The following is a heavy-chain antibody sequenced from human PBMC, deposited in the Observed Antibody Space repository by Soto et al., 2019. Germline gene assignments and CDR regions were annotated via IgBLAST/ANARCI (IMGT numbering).Heavy chain of an antibody. CDR2: INHSGST. V-gene: IGHV4-34*01. CDR1: GGSFSGYY. J-gene: IGHJ4*02. CDR3: ARQEGIAVAGTPKPHFDY. Sequence: SETLSLTCAVYGGSFSGYYWSWIRQPPGKGLEWIGEINHSGSTNYNPSLKSRVTISVDTSKNQFSLKLSSVTAADTAVYYCARQEGIAVAGTPKPHFDYWGQGTLVTVSS. D-gene: IGHD6-19*01.